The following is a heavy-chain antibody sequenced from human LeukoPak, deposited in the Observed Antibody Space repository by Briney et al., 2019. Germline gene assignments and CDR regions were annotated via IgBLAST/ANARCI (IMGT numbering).Heavy chain of an antibody. D-gene: IGHD6-19*01. CDR3: ARRGYSSGFYYFDY. CDR1: GGSISSYY. Sequence: SETLSLTCTVSGGSISSYYWSWIRQPPGKGLECIGYIYYSGSTNYNPSLKSRVTISVDTSKNQFSLKLTSVTAAVTAVYYCARRGYSSGFYYFDYWGQGTLVTVSS. J-gene: IGHJ4*02. CDR2: IYYSGST. V-gene: IGHV4-59*08.